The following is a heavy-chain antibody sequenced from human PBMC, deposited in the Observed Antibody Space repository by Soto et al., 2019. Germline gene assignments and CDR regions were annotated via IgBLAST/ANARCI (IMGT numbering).Heavy chain of an antibody. J-gene: IGHJ6*02. V-gene: IGHV3-23*01. CDR1: GFTFSTSA. D-gene: IGHD3-3*01. CDR2: ISGSGAGT. Sequence: PGGPLRLSCTASGFTFSTSAMSWVRQAPGRGLEWVSGISGSGAGTYYADSVKGRFTISRDNSKNTLYLQMSGLRAEDAAVYYCAKGPTVFGAVISFDYYYGMYVWGQGTPVTVSS. CDR3: AKGPTVFGAVISFDYYYGMYV.